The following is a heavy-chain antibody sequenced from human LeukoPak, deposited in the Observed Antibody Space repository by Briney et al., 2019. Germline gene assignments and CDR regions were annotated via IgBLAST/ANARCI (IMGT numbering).Heavy chain of an antibody. J-gene: IGHJ5*02. D-gene: IGHD3/OR15-3a*01. Sequence: SETLSPTWTLATPFLSSHYYGCAWIRQPPWKGREWIGYRHSSGTSRYSPSPESRATVSVDTSKNQFSLKVTSVTTSDTAVDYCAIRGNNFLTGHDTWGQGTLVTVSS. V-gene: IGHV4-61*01. CDR1: TPFLSSHYYG. CDR3: AIRGNNFLTGHDT. CDR2: RHSSGTS.